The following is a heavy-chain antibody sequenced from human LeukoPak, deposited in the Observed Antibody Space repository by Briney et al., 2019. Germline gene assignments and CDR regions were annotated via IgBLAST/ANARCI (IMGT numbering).Heavy chain of an antibody. CDR2: IYYSGST. J-gene: IGHJ5*02. CDR3: ARGLYYYDSRGWFDP. Sequence: PSETLSLTCTVSGGSISSYYWSWIRQPPGKGLEWIGYIYYSGSTNYNPSLKSRVTISVDTSKNQFSLKLSSVTAADTAVYYCARGLYYYDSRGWFDPWGQGTLVTVSS. CDR1: GGSISSYY. V-gene: IGHV4-59*08. D-gene: IGHD3-22*01.